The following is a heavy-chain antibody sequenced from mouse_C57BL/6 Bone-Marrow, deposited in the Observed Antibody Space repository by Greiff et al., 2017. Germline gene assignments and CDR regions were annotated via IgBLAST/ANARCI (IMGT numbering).Heavy chain of an antibody. Sequence: VQLQQPGAELVKPGASVKMSCKASGYTFTSYWITWVKPRPGQGLEWIGDIYPGSGSTNYNEKFKSKATLTVDTSSSTAYMQLSSLTSEDSAVYYCARCLTFYYAMDYWGQGTSVTVSS. V-gene: IGHV1-55*01. CDR1: GYTFTSYW. D-gene: IGHD1-3*01. J-gene: IGHJ4*01. CDR3: ARCLTFYYAMDY. CDR2: IYPGSGST.